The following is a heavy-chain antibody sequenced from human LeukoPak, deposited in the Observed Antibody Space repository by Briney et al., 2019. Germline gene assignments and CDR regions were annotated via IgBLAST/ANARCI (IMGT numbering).Heavy chain of an antibody. V-gene: IGHV4-59*01. Sequence: NPSETLSLTCSVSGGSISSYYWSWIRQPPGKGLEWIGYIYYSGYTNYNPSLKSRVTISVDTSKNQFSLKLSSVTAVDTAVYYCARTTMVRGTYYMDVWGKGTTVTISS. J-gene: IGHJ6*03. CDR3: ARTTMVRGTYYMDV. CDR2: IYYSGYT. CDR1: GGSISSYY. D-gene: IGHD3-10*01.